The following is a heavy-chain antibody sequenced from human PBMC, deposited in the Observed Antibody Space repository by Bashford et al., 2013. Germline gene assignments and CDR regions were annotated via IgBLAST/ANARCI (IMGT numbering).Heavy chain of an antibody. CDR1: GGTFSSYA. Sequence: VASVKVSCKASGGTFSSYAISWVRQAPGQGLEWMGGIIPILGIANYAQKFQGRVTITADKSTSTAYMELSSLRSEDTAVYYCARVATTPYSDSRAYYGAPSDYWGQGTLVTVSS. CDR3: ARVATTPYSDSRAYYGAPSDY. J-gene: IGHJ4*02. V-gene: IGHV1-69*10. D-gene: IGHD3-22*01. CDR2: IIPILGIA.